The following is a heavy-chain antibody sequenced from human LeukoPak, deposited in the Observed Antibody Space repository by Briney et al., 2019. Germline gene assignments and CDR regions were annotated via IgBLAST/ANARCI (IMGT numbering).Heavy chain of an antibody. Sequence: PSETLSLTCSVYGGSISSSSYYWGWIRQTLGKGLEWIGSIYYSGSTYYNPSLKSRVTISVDTSKNQFSLKLSSVTAADTAVYYCARLPYSSSWYFLESWGQGTLVTVSS. V-gene: IGHV4-39*01. CDR2: IYYSGST. D-gene: IGHD6-13*01. CDR3: ARLPYSSSWYFLES. CDR1: GGSISSSSYY. J-gene: IGHJ4*02.